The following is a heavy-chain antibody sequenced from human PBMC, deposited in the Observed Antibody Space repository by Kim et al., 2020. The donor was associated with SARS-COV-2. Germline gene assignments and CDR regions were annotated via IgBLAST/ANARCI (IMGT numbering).Heavy chain of an antibody. D-gene: IGHD1-7*01. CDR3: TTGPYWNYLFDY. CDR2: INSKTDGGTT. J-gene: IGHJ4*02. Sequence: GGSLRLSCAASGFTFSNAWLSWVRQAPGKGLEWVGRINSKTDGGTTDYAAPVKGRFTISRDDSKNTLYLQMNSLKTEDTAVYYCTTGPYWNYLFDYWGQGTLGTVSS. CDR1: GFTFSNAW. V-gene: IGHV3-15*01.